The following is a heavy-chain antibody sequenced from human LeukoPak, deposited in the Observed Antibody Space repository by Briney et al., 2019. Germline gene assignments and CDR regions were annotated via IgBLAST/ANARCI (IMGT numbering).Heavy chain of an antibody. D-gene: IGHD4-17*01. CDR3: ANPRGNYGAYAFDI. J-gene: IGHJ3*02. CDR1: GFTFGSYA. V-gene: IGHV3-23*01. CDR2: ISGSGGST. Sequence: GGSLRLSCAASGFTFGSYAMSWVRQAPGKGLEWVSAISGSGGSTYYADSVKGRFTISRDNSKNTLYLQMNSLRAEDTAVYYCANPRGNYGAYAFDIWGQGTMVTVSS.